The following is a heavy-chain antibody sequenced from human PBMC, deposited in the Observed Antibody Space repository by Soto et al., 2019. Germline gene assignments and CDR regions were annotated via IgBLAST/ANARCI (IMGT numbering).Heavy chain of an antibody. CDR3: AKDRGITIFVVVSNWFDP. J-gene: IGHJ5*02. D-gene: IGHD3-3*01. Sequence: PGGSLRLSCAASGFTFSSYAMSWVRQAPGKGLEWVSAISGSGGRTYYADSVKGRFTISRDNTKNTLYLQMNSLRAEDTAVYYCAKDRGITIFVVVSNWFDPWGQGTLVTVSS. V-gene: IGHV3-23*01. CDR1: GFTFSSYA. CDR2: ISGSGGRT.